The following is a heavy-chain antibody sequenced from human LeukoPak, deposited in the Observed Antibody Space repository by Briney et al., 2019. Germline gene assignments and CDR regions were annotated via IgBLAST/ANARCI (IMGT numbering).Heavy chain of an antibody. Sequence: ASVKVSCKASGYTFTSYYMHWARQAPGQGLEWMGWINPNSGGTNYAQKFQGRVTMTRDTSISTAYMELSRLRSDDTAVYYCARDGVTMVRGSLYNWFDPWGQGTLVTVSS. V-gene: IGHV1-2*02. CDR2: INPNSGGT. D-gene: IGHD3-10*01. CDR3: ARDGVTMVRGSLYNWFDP. CDR1: GYTFTSYY. J-gene: IGHJ5*02.